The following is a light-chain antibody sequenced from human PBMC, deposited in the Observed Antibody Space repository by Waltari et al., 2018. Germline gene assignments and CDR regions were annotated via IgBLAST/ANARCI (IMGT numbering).Light chain of an antibody. Sequence: QSALTQPRSVSGSPGQSVTISCTGTSSDVGGYNYVSWYQQHPGKAPKLMIYDVSKRPSGVPDRFSGSKSGNTASLPISGLQAEDDADYYCCSYAGSYTFEVFGGGTKLTVL. CDR2: DVS. V-gene: IGLV2-11*01. CDR3: CSYAGSYTFEV. CDR1: SSDVGGYNY. J-gene: IGLJ2*01.